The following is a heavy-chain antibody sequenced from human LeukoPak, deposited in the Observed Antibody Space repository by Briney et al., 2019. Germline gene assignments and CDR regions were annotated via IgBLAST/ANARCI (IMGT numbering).Heavy chain of an antibody. D-gene: IGHD3-22*01. J-gene: IGHJ4*02. V-gene: IGHV3-23*01. CDR2: ISGSGGNT. CDR3: ARVNYDSSGYLEYYFDY. CDR1: GFTFSTYA. Sequence: GGSLRLSCAASGFTFSTYAMSWVRQAPGKGLEWVSTISGSGGNTYYADSVKDRFTISRDNSKNTLYLQVHSLRAEDTAVYYCARVNYDSSGYLEYYFDYWGQGTLVTVSS.